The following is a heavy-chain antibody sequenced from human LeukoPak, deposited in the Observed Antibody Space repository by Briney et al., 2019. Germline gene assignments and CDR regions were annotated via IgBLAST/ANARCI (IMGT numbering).Heavy chain of an antibody. J-gene: IGHJ6*03. V-gene: IGHV4-34*01. D-gene: IGHD4-11*01. CDR3: ARGTTVTLDYYYYYMDV. CDR1: GGSFSGYY. Sequence: PSETLSLTCAVYGGSFSGYYWSWIRQPPGKGLEWIGEINHSGSTNYNPSLKSRVTISVGTSKNQFSLKLSSVAAADTAVYYCARGTTVTLDYYYYYMDVWGKGTTVTVSS. CDR2: INHSGST.